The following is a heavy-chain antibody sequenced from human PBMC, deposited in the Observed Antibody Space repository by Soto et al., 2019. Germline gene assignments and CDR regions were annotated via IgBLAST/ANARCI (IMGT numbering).Heavy chain of an antibody. CDR2: IYYSGST. D-gene: IGHD3-16*01. Sequence: QVQLQESGPGLVKPSETLSLTCTVSGGSISSYYWSWIRQPPGKGLEWIGYIYYSGSTTYNPSLKGRVTISVGTSKNQFSLKLSSVTAADTSVYYCARARGRWFDPWGQGTLVTVSS. CDR3: ARARGRWFDP. CDR1: GGSISSYY. V-gene: IGHV4-59*01. J-gene: IGHJ5*02.